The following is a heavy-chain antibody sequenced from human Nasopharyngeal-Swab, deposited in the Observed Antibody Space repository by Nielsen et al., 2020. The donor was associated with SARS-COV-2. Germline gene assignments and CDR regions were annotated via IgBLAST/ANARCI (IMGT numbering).Heavy chain of an antibody. CDR1: GFTFSDYY. D-gene: IGHD4-17*01. V-gene: IGHV3-11*01. J-gene: IGHJ4*02. Sequence: GGSLRLSCAASGFTFSDYYMSWIRQAPGKGLEGVSYISGSGSTIYYADSVKGRFTISRDNSMETLYLQMNSLRVEDTAVYYCAKGVGYGDTGCFDEWGQGTLVTASS. CDR3: AKGVGYGDTGCFDE. CDR2: ISGSGSTI.